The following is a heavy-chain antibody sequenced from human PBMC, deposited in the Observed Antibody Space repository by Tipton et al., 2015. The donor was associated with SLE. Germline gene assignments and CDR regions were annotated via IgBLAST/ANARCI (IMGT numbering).Heavy chain of an antibody. J-gene: IGHJ6*03. CDR3: VKSVVVVSPRDYYYYMDV. CDR1: GGSISSGSSS. Sequence: TLSLTCTVSGGSISSGSSSWNWVRQPAGKGLEWIGLIYNSGITNYNPSLQSRVTLSVDMSKNQFSLRLSPVTAADTGVYYCVKSVVVVSPRDYYYYMDVWGKGTTVTVSS. CDR2: IYNSGIT. D-gene: IGHD2-15*01. V-gene: IGHV4-61*02.